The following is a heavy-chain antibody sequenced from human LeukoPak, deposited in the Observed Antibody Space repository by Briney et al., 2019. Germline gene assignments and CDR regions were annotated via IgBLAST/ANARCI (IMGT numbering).Heavy chain of an antibody. CDR3: ARDVGGPGIIDH. CDR2: IRFDGSDK. V-gene: IGHV3-30*02. J-gene: IGHJ4*02. CDR1: GFTFSAYG. D-gene: IGHD3-10*01. Sequence: GGSLRLSCAASGFTFSAYGIHWVRQSPGKGLEWVTFIRFDGSDKYYADSVKGRFTLSRDNSENTLYLPMNSLTVEDTAVYYCARDVGGPGIIDHWGQGTQVTVAS.